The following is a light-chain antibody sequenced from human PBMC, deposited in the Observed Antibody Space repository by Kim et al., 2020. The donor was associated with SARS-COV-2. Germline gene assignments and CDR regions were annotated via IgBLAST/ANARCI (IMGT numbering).Light chain of an antibody. CDR3: QKYNSAPWT. Sequence: ASVGDRVTITCRAGQDISNYLAWFQLKPGTIPKLLIYPASTLQSGVPSRFSGSGSGTDFTLTISSLQPEDVATYYCQKYNSAPWTFGQGTKVDIK. V-gene: IGKV1-27*01. J-gene: IGKJ1*01. CDR1: QDISNY. CDR2: PAS.